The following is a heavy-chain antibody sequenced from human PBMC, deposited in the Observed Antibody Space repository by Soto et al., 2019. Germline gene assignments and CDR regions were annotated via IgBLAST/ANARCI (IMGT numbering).Heavy chain of an antibody. Sequence: EVQLVQSGGGLVQPGGSLKLSCAASGFTFSGSTVHWVRQASGEGLQWVGRIRSKANDYATTYIASVKGRFTISRDDSRKTAYLQMSGLKTEDTAVYYCTGGYCTGGTCYSGYFPPWGQGPLVTVFS. CDR1: GFTFSGST. CDR2: IRSKANDYAT. CDR3: TGGYCTGGTCYSGYFPP. V-gene: IGHV3-73*02. J-gene: IGHJ1*01. D-gene: IGHD2-15*01.